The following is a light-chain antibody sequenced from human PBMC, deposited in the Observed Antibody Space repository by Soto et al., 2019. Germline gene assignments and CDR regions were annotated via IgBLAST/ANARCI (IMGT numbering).Light chain of an antibody. CDR3: QTYDSSLSGIYV. CDR1: SSNIGAGSD. V-gene: IGLV1-40*01. J-gene: IGLJ1*01. Sequence: QSVLTQPPSISGAPGQRVTISCTGSSSNIGAGSDVHWYHQLPGTAPKLLIYGNTNRPSGVPDRFSGSKSGTSASLAIAGLQTEDEGDYYCQTYDSSLSGIYVLGNGTKV. CDR2: GNT.